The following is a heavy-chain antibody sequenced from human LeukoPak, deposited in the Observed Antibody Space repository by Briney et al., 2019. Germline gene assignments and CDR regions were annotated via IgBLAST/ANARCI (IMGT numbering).Heavy chain of an antibody. J-gene: IGHJ4*02. V-gene: IGHV3-48*04. CDR2: ISSSGSTI. CDR3: ARATPEGFDY. Sequence: PGGSLRLSCAASGFTFSSYAMSWVRQAPGKGLEWVSYISSSGSTIYYADSVKGRFTISRDNAKNSLYLQMNSLRAEDTAVYYCARATPEGFDYWGQGTLVTVSS. CDR1: GFTFSSYA. D-gene: IGHD1-1*01.